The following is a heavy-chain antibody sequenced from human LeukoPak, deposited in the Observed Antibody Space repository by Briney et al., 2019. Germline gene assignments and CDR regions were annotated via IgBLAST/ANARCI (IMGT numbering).Heavy chain of an antibody. CDR2: IYHSGST. CDR3: VRGIAAAGTGY. J-gene: IGHJ4*02. D-gene: IGHD6-13*01. V-gene: IGHV4-38-2*01. CDR1: GYSISSGYY. Sequence: SETLSLTCAVSGYSISSGYYWGWIRQPPGKGLEWIGSIYHSGSTYYNPSLKSRVTISVDTSKNQFSLKLSSVTAADTAVYYCVRGIAAAGTGYWGQGTLVTVSS.